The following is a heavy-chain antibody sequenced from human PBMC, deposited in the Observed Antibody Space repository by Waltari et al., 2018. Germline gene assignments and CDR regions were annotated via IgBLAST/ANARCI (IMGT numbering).Heavy chain of an antibody. D-gene: IGHD6-13*01. V-gene: IGHV4-39*01. CDR2: IDYSGST. CDR1: GGSISSSSYY. CDR3: ARLKGGSWRGDAFDI. J-gene: IGHJ3*02. Sequence: QLQLQESGPGLVKPSETLSLTCTVSGGSISSSSYYWGWIRQPPGKGLEWIGSIDYSGSTSYNPSLKSRVTISVDTSKNQFSLKLSSVTAADTAVYYCARLKGGSWRGDAFDIWGQGTMVTVSS.